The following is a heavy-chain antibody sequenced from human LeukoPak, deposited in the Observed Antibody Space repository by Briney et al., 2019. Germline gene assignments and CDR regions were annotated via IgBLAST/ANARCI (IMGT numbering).Heavy chain of an antibody. CDR1: GFIFSTSA. D-gene: IGHD4-23*01. J-gene: IGHJ4*02. CDR2: ISYDGSKK. CDR3: AKDWAGNGGFDY. Sequence: GRSLRLSCAASGFIFSTSAMHWVRQAPGKGLEWVAVISYDGSKKYYAESVKGRFTTSRDNSKNTLYLQVNSLRAEDTAVYYCAKDWAGNGGFDYWGQGTLVTVSS. V-gene: IGHV3-30*18.